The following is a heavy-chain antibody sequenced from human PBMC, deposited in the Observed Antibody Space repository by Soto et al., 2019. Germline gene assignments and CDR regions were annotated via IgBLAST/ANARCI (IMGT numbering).Heavy chain of an antibody. J-gene: IGHJ5*02. CDR3: ARHPSDFWFDP. Sequence: SETLSLTCTVSGGSISSSSYFWGWIRHPPRKGLEWIGSIYYSGSSYYNQSLKSRVTVCVDTSKNQFSLKLSSVTAADTAVYYCARHPSDFWFDPWGQGNLVTVS. CDR1: GGSISSSSYF. D-gene: IGHD2-21*02. CDR2: IYYSGSS. V-gene: IGHV4-39*01.